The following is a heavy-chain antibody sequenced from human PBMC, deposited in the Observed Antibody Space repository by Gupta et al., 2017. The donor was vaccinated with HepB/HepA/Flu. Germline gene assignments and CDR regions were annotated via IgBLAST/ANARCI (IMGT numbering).Heavy chain of an antibody. CDR1: GFTVSRNY. Sequence: EVQLVESGGGLVQPGGSLRLSCAASGFTVSRNYLSWVRAAPGKGLEWVSVIYSGGSTYYADSVKGRFTISRDNSKNTLYLQMNSLRAEDTAVYYCARENHDPEEPQYYYYGMDVWGQGTTVTVSS. CDR2: IYSGGST. CDR3: ARENHDPEEPQYYYYGMDV. J-gene: IGHJ6*02. V-gene: IGHV3-66*01. D-gene: IGHD1-14*01.